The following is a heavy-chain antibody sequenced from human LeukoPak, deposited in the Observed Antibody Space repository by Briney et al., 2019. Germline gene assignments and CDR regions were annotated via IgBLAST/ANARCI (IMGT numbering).Heavy chain of an antibody. CDR3: ATFVAVALDY. Sequence: PSETLSLTCTVSGGSISSSSYYWGWIRQPPGKGLEWIGSIYYSGSTYYNPSLKSRVTKSVDTSKNQFSLKLSSVTAADTAVYYCATFVAVALDYWGRGTLVTVSS. V-gene: IGHV4-39*07. J-gene: IGHJ4*02. D-gene: IGHD6-19*01. CDR1: GGSISSSSYY. CDR2: IYYSGST.